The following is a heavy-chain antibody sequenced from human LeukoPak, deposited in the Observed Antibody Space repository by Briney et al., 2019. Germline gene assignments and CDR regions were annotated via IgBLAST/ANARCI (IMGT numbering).Heavy chain of an antibody. D-gene: IGHD3-3*01. CDR2: IIPIFGTA. J-gene: IGHJ5*02. CDR3: ARGWAGREWILEGFHWFDP. Sequence: SVKVSCKASGGTFSSYAISWVRQAPGQGLEWMGGIIPIFGTANYAQKFQGRVTITADESTSTAYMELSSLRSEDTAVYYCARGWAGREWILEGFHWFDPWGQGTLVTVSS. V-gene: IGHV1-69*13. CDR1: GGTFSSYA.